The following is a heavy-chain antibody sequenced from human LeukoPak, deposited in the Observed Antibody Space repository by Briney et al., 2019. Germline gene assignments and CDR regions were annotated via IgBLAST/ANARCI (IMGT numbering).Heavy chain of an antibody. CDR2: IKSKTDGGTT. J-gene: IGHJ4*02. CDR3: TTLRGYCSSTSCYALDY. Sequence: PGGSLRLSCAASGFTFSNAWMSCVRQAPGKGLEWLGRIKSKTDGGTTDYAAPVKGGFTISREDSKNTLYLQMNRLKTHETAVYYCTTLRGYCSSTSCYALDYWGQGTMVTVSS. D-gene: IGHD2-2*01. V-gene: IGHV3-15*01. CDR1: GFTFSNAW.